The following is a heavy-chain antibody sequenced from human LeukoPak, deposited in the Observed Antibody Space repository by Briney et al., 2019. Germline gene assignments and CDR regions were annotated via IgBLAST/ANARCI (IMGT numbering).Heavy chain of an antibody. V-gene: IGHV4-30-4*01. Sequence: PSETLSLTCTVSGGSISSGDYYWSWIRQPPGKGLEWIGYIYYSGSTYYNPSLKSRVTISVDTSKNQFSLKLSSVTAADTAVYYCARGEAYYDSSGYVDYWGQGTLVTVFS. CDR1: GGSISSGDYY. D-gene: IGHD3-22*01. CDR3: ARGEAYYDSSGYVDY. J-gene: IGHJ4*02. CDR2: IYYSGST.